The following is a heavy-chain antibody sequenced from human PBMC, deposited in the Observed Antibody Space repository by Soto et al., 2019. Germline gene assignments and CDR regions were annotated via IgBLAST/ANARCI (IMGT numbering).Heavy chain of an antibody. Sequence: VQLVESVGGLAQPGGSLRLSCAASGFTFSSYSMYWVRQAPGKGLEWISEISSRSTTMYYADSVKGRFTISRDNAKNSLYLQMNSLRDEDTAVYYCAKDGGSFYYYGMDVWGQGTTVTVSS. V-gene: IGHV3-48*02. CDR2: ISSRSTTM. CDR3: AKDGGSFYYYGMDV. D-gene: IGHD3-10*01. J-gene: IGHJ6*02. CDR1: GFTFSSYS.